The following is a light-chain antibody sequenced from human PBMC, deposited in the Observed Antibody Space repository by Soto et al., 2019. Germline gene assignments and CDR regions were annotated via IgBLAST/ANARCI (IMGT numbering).Light chain of an antibody. CDR2: SDN. Sequence: QSVLTQPPSASGTPGQRVTISCSGSTSNIGSKYVYWYQQLPGTAPTPLIYSDNVRPSGVPDRFSGSKSGTSASLAISGLRSEDEADYFCAAWDDSLSGVVFGGGTKLTVL. CDR1: TSNIGSKY. CDR3: AAWDDSLSGVV. J-gene: IGLJ2*01. V-gene: IGLV1-47*01.